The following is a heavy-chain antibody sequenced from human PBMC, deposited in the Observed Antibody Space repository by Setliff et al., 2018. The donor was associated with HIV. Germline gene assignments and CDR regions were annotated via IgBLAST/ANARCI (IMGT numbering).Heavy chain of an antibody. CDR1: GYIFTYRY. CDR2: INPSSGST. V-gene: IGHV1-46*01. CDR3: ARDPAPSSSASYFQH. J-gene: IGHJ1*01. Sequence: GASVKVSCKASGYIFTYRYLHWVRQAPGQGLEWMGIINPSSGSTTYAQKFQGRVTMTRDTSTSTVYMELSSLRSEDTAVHYCARDPAPSSSASYFQHWGQGTPVTVSS. D-gene: IGHD6-6*01.